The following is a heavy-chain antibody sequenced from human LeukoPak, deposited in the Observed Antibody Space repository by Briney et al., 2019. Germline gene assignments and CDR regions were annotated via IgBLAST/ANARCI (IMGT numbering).Heavy chain of an antibody. J-gene: IGHJ4*02. V-gene: IGHV4-4*02. CDR3: AGLVGRYSSGLYYYYFDY. Sequence: ASETLSLTCTVSGDSINSLDLWSWVRQPPGKGLEWIGEMYLSGTTHSNPSVKSRVTISIDKSKNQFFLNLSSVTAADTAVYYCAGLVGRYSSGLYYYYFDYWGRGTLVTVSS. D-gene: IGHD3-22*01. CDR1: GDSINSLDL. CDR2: MYLSGTT.